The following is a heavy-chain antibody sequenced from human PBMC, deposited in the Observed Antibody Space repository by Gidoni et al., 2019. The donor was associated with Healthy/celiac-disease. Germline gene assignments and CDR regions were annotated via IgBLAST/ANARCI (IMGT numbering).Heavy chain of an antibody. Sequence: EVQLVESGGGLVKPGGSLRLSCAASGFTFSSYSMTWVRQAPGKGLEWVSCITSSSSYIYYVDSVKGRFTISRDNANNSLYLQMNSLIAEDTAVYYCARDPSSSSSWYFDLWGLGTLVTVSS. V-gene: IGHV3-21*05. CDR2: ITSSSSYI. CDR1: GFTFSSYS. J-gene: IGHJ2*01. CDR3: ARDPSSSSSWYFDL. D-gene: IGHD6-6*01.